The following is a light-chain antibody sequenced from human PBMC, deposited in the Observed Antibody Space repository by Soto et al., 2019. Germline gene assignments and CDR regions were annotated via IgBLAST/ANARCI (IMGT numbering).Light chain of an antibody. CDR1: QNLFFSSKNKNY. CDR2: WAS. Sequence: DIVLTQSPDSLAVSLGERATINCKSSQNLFFSSKNKNYLSWYQQKPGQPPKLLIYWASTRESGVPDRFSGSGSGTDFPLTISSLQAEDVAVYYCQQYYNTHPWTFGQGTKVEIK. J-gene: IGKJ1*01. CDR3: QQYYNTHPWT. V-gene: IGKV4-1*01.